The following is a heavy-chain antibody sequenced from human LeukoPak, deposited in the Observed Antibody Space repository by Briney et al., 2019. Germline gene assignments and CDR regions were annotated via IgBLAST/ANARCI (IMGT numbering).Heavy chain of an antibody. CDR3: ARWGNDYSQFDS. V-gene: IGHV3-23*01. D-gene: IGHD4-11*01. CDR1: GFTFSSYT. J-gene: IGHJ4*02. Sequence: GGSLRLSCTASGFTFSSYTMSWVRQAPGKGLKWVSTITTGGPNTYYADSVKGRFTISRDNSKNTLFLQMNSLRTEDTAVYFCARWGNDYSQFDSWGQGTLVTVSS. CDR2: ITTGGPNT.